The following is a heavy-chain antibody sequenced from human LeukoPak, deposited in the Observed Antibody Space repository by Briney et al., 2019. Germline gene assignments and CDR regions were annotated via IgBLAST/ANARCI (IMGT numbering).Heavy chain of an antibody. CDR1: GGSISSGGYY. D-gene: IGHD2-8*01. Sequence: KPSQTLSLTCTVSGGSISSGGYYWSWIRQPPGKGLEWIGYIYHSGSTYYNPSLKSRVTISVDRSKNQFSLKLSSVTAADTAVYYCARNRIEDQIVLMVYGVLGAFDIWGQGTMVTVSS. V-gene: IGHV4-30-2*01. CDR3: ARNRIEDQIVLMVYGVLGAFDI. J-gene: IGHJ3*02. CDR2: IYHSGST.